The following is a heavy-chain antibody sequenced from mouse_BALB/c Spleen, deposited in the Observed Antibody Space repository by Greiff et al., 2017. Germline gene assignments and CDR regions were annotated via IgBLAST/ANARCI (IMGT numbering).Heavy chain of an antibody. V-gene: IGHV2-6-7*01. J-gene: IGHJ3*01. CDR2: IWGDGST. D-gene: IGHD2-1*01. CDR1: GFSLTGYG. CDR3: ARESGNYGNYGFAY. Sequence: VQRVESGPGLVAPSQSLSITCTVSGFSLTGYGVNWVRQPPGKGLEWLGMIWGDGSTDYNSALKSRLSISKDNSKSQVFLKMNSLQTDDTARYYCARESGNYGNYGFAYWGQGTLVTVSA.